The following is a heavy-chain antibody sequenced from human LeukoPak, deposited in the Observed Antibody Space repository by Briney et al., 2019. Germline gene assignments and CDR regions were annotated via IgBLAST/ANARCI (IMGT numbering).Heavy chain of an antibody. Sequence: GGSLRLSCAASGFTFNSYALSWVRQAPGKGLEWVSTIGGGGENTYYADSVKGRFISSRDSSKNTVYLHMKSLRAEDTAVYFCAKVLTGSQDYWGQGTLVTVTS. CDR3: AKVLTGSQDY. V-gene: IGHV3-23*01. CDR2: IGGGGENT. J-gene: IGHJ4*02. D-gene: IGHD1-14*01. CDR1: GFTFNSYA.